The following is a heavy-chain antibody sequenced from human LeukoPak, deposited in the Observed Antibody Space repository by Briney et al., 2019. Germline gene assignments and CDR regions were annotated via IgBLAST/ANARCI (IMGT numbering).Heavy chain of an antibody. D-gene: IGHD2-15*01. CDR3: ASSVAASRDY. J-gene: IGHJ4*02. CDR2: INWNGGST. Sequence: GGSLRLSCAASGFTFDDYGMSWVRQAPGKGLEWVSGINWNGGSTGYADSVKGRFTISRDNAKNSLYLQMNSPRAEDTALYYCASSVAASRDYWGQGTLVTVSS. V-gene: IGHV3-20*04. CDR1: GFTFDDYG.